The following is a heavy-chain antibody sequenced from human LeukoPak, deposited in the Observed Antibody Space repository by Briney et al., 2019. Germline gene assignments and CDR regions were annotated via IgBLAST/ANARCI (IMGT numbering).Heavy chain of an antibody. CDR2: FYYSGST. D-gene: IGHD1-26*01. CDR3: AREEALGSGSFDY. V-gene: IGHV4-30-4*07. J-gene: IGHJ4*02. CDR1: GGSISRGGYS. Sequence: PSETLSLTCAVSGGSISRGGYSWSWIRQPPGKGLEWIGYFYYSGSTYYNPSLKSRVTISVDTSKNQFSLKLSSVTAADTAVYYCAREEALGSGSFDYWGQGTLVTVSS.